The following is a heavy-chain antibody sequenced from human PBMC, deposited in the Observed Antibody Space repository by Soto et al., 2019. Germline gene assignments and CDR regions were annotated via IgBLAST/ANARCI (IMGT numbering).Heavy chain of an antibody. D-gene: IGHD3-10*01. CDR1: GFTFTSSA. V-gene: IGHV1-58*01. Sequence: SVKVSCKASGFTFTSSAVQWVRQARGQRLEWIGWIVVGSGNTNYAQKFQERVTITRDMSTSTAYMELSSLRSEDTAVYYCAADPILLWFGELEDYYGMDVWGQGTTVTVSS. CDR3: AADPILLWFGELEDYYGMDV. CDR2: IVVGSGNT. J-gene: IGHJ6*02.